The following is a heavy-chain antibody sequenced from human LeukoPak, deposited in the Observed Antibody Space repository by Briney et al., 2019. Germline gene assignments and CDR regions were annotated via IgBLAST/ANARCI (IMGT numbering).Heavy chain of an antibody. CDR3: ARDYGGGIDY. J-gene: IGHJ4*02. CDR1: GFTFSSYS. V-gene: IGHV3-21*01. CDR2: ISSSSTYI. D-gene: IGHD4-23*01. Sequence: PGGSLRLSCAASGFTFSSYSLNWVRQAPGKGLEWVSSISSSSTYIYYADSGKGRFTISRDNAKNSLYLQMSSLRAEGTAVYYCARDYGGGIDYWGQGTLVTVSS.